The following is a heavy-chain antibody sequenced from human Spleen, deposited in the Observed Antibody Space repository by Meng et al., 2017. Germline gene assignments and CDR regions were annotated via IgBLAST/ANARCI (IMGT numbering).Heavy chain of an antibody. Sequence: SETLSLTCAVYGGSFSGYYWSWIRQPPGKGLEWIGSIYYSGSTYYNPSLKSRVTISVDTSKNQFSLKLSSVTAADTAVYYCARDLITQEYVGAFDIWGQGTMVTVSS. CDR2: IYYSGST. D-gene: IGHD3-16*01. CDR3: ARDLITQEYVGAFDI. CDR1: GGSFSGYY. J-gene: IGHJ3*02. V-gene: IGHV4-34*01.